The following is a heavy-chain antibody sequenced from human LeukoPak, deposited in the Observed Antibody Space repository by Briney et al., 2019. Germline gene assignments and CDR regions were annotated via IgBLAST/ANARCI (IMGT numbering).Heavy chain of an antibody. V-gene: IGHV4-39*07. CDR3: ARDHNGDYAV. D-gene: IGHD4-17*01. CDR1: GGSISSSSYY. CDR2: IYYSGST. J-gene: IGHJ4*02. Sequence: SETLSLTCTVSGGSISSSSYYWGWIRQPPGKGLEWIGSIYYSGSTYYNLSLKSRVTISVDTSKNQFSLKLSSVTAADTAVYYCARDHNGDYAVWGQGTLVTVSS.